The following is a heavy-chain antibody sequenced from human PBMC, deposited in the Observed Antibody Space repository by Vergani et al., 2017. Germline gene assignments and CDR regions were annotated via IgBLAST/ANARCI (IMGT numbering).Heavy chain of an antibody. D-gene: IGHD4-11*01. CDR2: IIPIRGIA. CDR3: ARDPTTVTTGDY. Sequence: QVQLVQSGAEVKKPGSSVKVSCKASGGTFSSYTISWVRQAPGQGLEWMGRIIPIRGIANYAQKVKGRVTITADKSTSTAYMELSSLRSEDTAVYYCARDPTTVTTGDYWGQGTLVTVSS. V-gene: IGHV1-69*08. J-gene: IGHJ4*02. CDR1: GGTFSSYT.